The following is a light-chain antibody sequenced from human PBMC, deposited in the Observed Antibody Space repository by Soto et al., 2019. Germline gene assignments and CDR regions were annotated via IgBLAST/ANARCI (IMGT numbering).Light chain of an antibody. Sequence: DIQMTQSPSSLSASVGDRVTITCRASQSISSYLNWYQQKPGKAPKLLIYAASSLQSGVPSRFSGSGSGTDFTITISRLQPEDFATYYSQQSYSTLWTFGQGTKVDIK. J-gene: IGKJ1*01. V-gene: IGKV1-39*01. CDR1: QSISSY. CDR2: AAS. CDR3: QQSYSTLWT.